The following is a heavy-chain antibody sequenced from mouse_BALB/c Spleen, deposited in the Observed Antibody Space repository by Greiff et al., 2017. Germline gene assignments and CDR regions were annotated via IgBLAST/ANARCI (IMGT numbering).Heavy chain of an antibody. Sequence: VQLVESGGGLVQPGGSRKLSCAASGFTFSSFGMHWVRQAPEKGLEWVAYISSGSSTIYYADTVKGRFTISRDNPKNTLFLQMTSLRSEDTAMYYCARGYDYDGDWYFDVWGAGTTVTVSS. D-gene: IGHD2-4*01. J-gene: IGHJ1*01. CDR1: GFTFSSFG. V-gene: IGHV5-17*02. CDR2: ISSGSSTI. CDR3: ARGYDYDGDWYFDV.